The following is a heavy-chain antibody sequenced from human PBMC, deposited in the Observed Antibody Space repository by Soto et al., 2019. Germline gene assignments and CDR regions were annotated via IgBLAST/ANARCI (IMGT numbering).Heavy chain of an antibody. D-gene: IGHD2-2*01. Sequence: VQLVESGGGLVQPGGSLRLSCAASGFTLDDYTMHWVRQARGKGLEWVAGVGWNGGDIVYADSVKGRFTVSRDNTKNSLYLEMNSLRTEDTAIYYCAKDRAVVVPVSTSYFHYYGLDVWGQGTTVTVS. J-gene: IGHJ6*02. CDR3: AKDRAVVVPVSTSYFHYYGLDV. CDR1: GFTLDDYT. V-gene: IGHV3-9*01. CDR2: VGWNGGDI.